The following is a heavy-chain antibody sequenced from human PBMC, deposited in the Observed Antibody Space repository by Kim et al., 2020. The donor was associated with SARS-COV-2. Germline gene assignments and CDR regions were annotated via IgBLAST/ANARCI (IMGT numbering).Heavy chain of an antibody. Sequence: TGYAQKFQGRVTMTRNTSISTAYMGLSSLRSEDTAVYYCARDLVGATSDYWGQGTLVTVSS. J-gene: IGHJ4*02. CDR3: ARDLVGATSDY. D-gene: IGHD1-26*01. V-gene: IGHV1-8*01. CDR2: T.